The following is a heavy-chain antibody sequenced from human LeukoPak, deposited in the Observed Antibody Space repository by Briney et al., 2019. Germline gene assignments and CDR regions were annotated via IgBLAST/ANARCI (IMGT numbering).Heavy chain of an antibody. D-gene: IGHD3-16*01. J-gene: IGHJ4*02. Sequence: GGSLRLSCAASGFTFTNYWMTWVRQAPGKGLEWVANIKQDGSEKYYVDSVKGRFTISRDNAKNSLYLQMNSLRAEDTAVYYCAREAIEYDYVWGSYELDYWGQGTLVTVSS. CDR1: GFTFTNYW. CDR2: IKQDGSEK. CDR3: AREAIEYDYVWGSYELDY. V-gene: IGHV3-7*01.